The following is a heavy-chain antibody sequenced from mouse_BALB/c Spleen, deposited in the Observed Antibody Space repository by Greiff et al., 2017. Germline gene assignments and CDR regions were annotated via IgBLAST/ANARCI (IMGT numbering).Heavy chain of an antibody. CDR3: ATSYDHDGAWFAY. CDR2: IWSDGST. CDR1: GFSLTSYG. Sequence: VQLVESGPDLVAPSQSLSITCTVSGFSLTSYGVHWVRQPPGKGLEWLVVIWSDGSTTYNSALKSRLSISKDNSKSQVFLKMNSLQTDDTAMYYCATSYDHDGAWFAYWGQGTLVTVSA. J-gene: IGHJ3*01. D-gene: IGHD2-4*01. V-gene: IGHV2-6-2*01.